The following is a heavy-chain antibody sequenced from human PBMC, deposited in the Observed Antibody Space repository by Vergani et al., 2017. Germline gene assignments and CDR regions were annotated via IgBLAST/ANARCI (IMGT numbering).Heavy chain of an antibody. D-gene: IGHD1-26*01. Sequence: QVQLVQSGAEVKKPVASVKVSCNASGSTFTSYYMHWVRQAPGQGLACMGIINPSGGSTSYAQKFQGRVTMTRDTSTSTVYMELSSLRSEDTAVYYCARGKWELPDLWGRGTLVTVSS. CDR3: ARGKWELPDL. J-gene: IGHJ2*01. V-gene: IGHV1-46*01. CDR2: INPSGGST. CDR1: GSTFTSYY.